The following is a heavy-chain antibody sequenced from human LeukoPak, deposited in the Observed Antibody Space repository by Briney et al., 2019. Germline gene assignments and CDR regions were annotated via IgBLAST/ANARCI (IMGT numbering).Heavy chain of an antibody. Sequence: GGSLRLSCAASGFTFSSYEMNWVRQAPGKGLEWVSYISSSGSTIYYADSVKGRFTISRDNAKNSLYLQMNSLRAEDTAVYYCARLTHSGSYFPPYYYYYMDVWGKGTTVTISS. V-gene: IGHV3-48*03. CDR1: GFTFSSYE. CDR2: ISSSGSTI. J-gene: IGHJ6*03. D-gene: IGHD1-26*01. CDR3: ARLTHSGSYFPPYYYYYMDV.